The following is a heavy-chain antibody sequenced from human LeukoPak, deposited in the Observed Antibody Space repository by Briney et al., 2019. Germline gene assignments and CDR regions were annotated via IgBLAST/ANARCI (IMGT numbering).Heavy chain of an antibody. CDR2: ISSSSSYI. CDR1: GFTFSSYS. V-gene: IGHV3-21*01. J-gene: IGHJ4*02. CDR3: ARTPLYGGSFDY. Sequence: GGSLRLSCAASGFTFSSYSVNWVRQAPGKGLEWVSSISSSSSYIYYADSVKGRFTISRDNAKNSLYLQMNSLRAEDTAVYYCARTPLYGGSFDYWGQGTLVTVSS. D-gene: IGHD4/OR15-4a*01.